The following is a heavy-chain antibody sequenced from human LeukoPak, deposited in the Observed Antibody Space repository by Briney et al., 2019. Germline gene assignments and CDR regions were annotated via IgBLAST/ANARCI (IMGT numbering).Heavy chain of an antibody. V-gene: IGHV4-4*07. CDR1: GGSISSYY. Sequence: SETLSLTCTVSGGSISSYYWSWIRQPAGKGLEWIGRIYTSGSTNYNPSLKSRVTISVDTSKNQFSLKLSSVTAADTAVYYCARADALYYDFWSGYPPANWFDPWGQGTLVTVSS. D-gene: IGHD3-3*01. CDR3: ARADALYYDFWSGYPPANWFDP. CDR2: IYTSGST. J-gene: IGHJ5*02.